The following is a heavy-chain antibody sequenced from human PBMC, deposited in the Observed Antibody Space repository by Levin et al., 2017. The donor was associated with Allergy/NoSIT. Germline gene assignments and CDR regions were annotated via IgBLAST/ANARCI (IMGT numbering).Heavy chain of an antibody. D-gene: IGHD1-26*01. Sequence: GGSLRLSCKGSGYSFTSYWIGWVRQMPGKGLEWMGIIYPGDSDTRYSPSFQGQVTISADKSISTAYLQWSSLKASDTAMYYCARHAAGYSGNVNDAFDIWGQGTMVTVSS. CDR2: IYPGDSDT. CDR3: ARHAAGYSGNVNDAFDI. J-gene: IGHJ3*02. CDR1: GYSFTSYW. V-gene: IGHV5-51*01.